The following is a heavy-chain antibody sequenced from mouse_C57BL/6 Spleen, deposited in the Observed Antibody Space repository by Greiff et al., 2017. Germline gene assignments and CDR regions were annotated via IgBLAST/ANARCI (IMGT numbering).Heavy chain of an antibody. D-gene: IGHD3-2*02. CDR3: AGDSSGYVYYFDY. CDR2: ISDGGSYT. J-gene: IGHJ2*01. Sequence: EVKVEESGGGLVKPGGSLKLSCAASGFTFSSYAMSWVRQTPEKRLEWVATISDGGSYTYYPDNVKGRFTISRDNAKNNLYLQMSHLKSEDTAMYYCAGDSSGYVYYFDYWGQGTTLTVSS. CDR1: GFTFSSYA. V-gene: IGHV5-4*01.